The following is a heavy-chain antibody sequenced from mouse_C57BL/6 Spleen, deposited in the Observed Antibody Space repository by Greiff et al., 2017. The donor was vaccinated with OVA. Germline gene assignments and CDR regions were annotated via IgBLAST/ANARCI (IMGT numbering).Heavy chain of an antibody. V-gene: IGHV2-2*01. CDR1: GFSFTSYG. CDR3: ARNLAGTSYWYFDV. CDR2: IWSGGST. D-gene: IGHD4-1*01. J-gene: IGHJ1*03. Sequence: QVQLKESGPGLVQPSQSLSITCTVSGFSFTSYGVHWVRQSPGKGLEWLGVIWSGGSTDYNAAFISRLSISKDNSKSQVFFKMNSLQADDTAIYYCARNLAGTSYWYFDVWGTGTTVTVSS.